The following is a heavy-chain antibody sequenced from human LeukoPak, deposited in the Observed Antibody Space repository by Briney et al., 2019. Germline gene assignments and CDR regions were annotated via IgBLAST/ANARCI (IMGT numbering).Heavy chain of an antibody. J-gene: IGHJ4*02. CDR1: GGSITTGTYY. V-gene: IGHV4-39*01. CDR2: IYSSGST. D-gene: IGHD6-13*01. CDR3: ARRPATGTLKYYFDY. Sequence: SETLSLTCTVSGGSITTGTYYWGWIRQPPGKGLEWIGSIYSSGSTYSNPSLESRVTISVDTSKNQFSLRLSSVTAADTAVYYCARRPATGTLKYYFDYWGQGTLVTVSS.